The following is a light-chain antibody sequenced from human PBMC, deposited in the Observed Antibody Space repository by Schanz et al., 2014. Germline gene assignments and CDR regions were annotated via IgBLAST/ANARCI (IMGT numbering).Light chain of an antibody. V-gene: IGKV1-5*01. J-gene: IGKJ4*01. CDR2: DVS. CDR1: QSISTW. Sequence: DIQMTQSPSTLSASVGDRVTLTCRASQSISTWLAWYQQKPGKAPKLLIYDVSILQTGVPSRFSGSGSGADFTLTISSLQPEDFATYYCQQFINYPLTFGGGTKVEIK. CDR3: QQFINYPLT.